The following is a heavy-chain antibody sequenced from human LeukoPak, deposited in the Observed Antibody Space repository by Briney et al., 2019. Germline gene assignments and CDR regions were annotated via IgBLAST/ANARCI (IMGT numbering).Heavy chain of an antibody. Sequence: ASVKVSCKASGYTFTGYYMHWVRQAPGQGLEWMGWINPNTGGTNYAQKFQGRVTMTRDTSISTAYMELSKLRSDDTAVYYCASGHRYYDSSSYYTGAKYYFDYWGQGTLVTVSS. CDR3: ASGHRYYDSSSYYTGAKYYFDY. D-gene: IGHD3-22*01. V-gene: IGHV1-2*02. CDR2: INPNTGGT. J-gene: IGHJ4*02. CDR1: GYTFTGYY.